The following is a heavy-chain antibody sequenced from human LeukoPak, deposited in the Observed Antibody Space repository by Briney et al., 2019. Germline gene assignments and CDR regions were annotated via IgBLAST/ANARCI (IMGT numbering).Heavy chain of an antibody. CDR3: TREAVDYGSGSHDY. CDR1: GAPIGSFY. V-gene: IGHV4-4*07. Sequence: PSETLSFTCTVSGAPIGSFYWSWIRQPAGKGLEWLGRAHSSGSTNYIPSIRSRVTMSVDTSKNQLSLKLNTVTAADTAMYYCTREAVDYGSGSHDYWGQGILVTVSS. CDR2: AHSSGST. D-gene: IGHD3-10*01. J-gene: IGHJ4*02.